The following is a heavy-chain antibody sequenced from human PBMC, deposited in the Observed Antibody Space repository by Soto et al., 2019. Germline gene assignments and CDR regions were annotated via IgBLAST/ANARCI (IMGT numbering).Heavy chain of an antibody. D-gene: IGHD3-10*01. CDR1: GFTFSSYA. J-gene: IGHJ4*01. Sequence: PGGSLRLSCAASGFTFSSYAMSWVRQAPGKGLEWVSAISGSGGSTYYADSVKGRFTISRDNSKNTLYLQMNSLRAEDTAVYYCAHHDGSGSQHLEYWGHGTLVAVSS. V-gene: IGHV3-23*01. CDR3: AHHDGSGSQHLEY. CDR2: ISGSGGST.